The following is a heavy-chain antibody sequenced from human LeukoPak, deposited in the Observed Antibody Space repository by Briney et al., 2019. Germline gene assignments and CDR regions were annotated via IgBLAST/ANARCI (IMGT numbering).Heavy chain of an antibody. CDR3: AKGYIQLWWFDY. D-gene: IGHD2-21*01. CDR1: GFTFSTYA. J-gene: IGHJ4*02. Sequence: GGSLRLSCAASGFTFSTYAMSWARQAPGKGLQWVSLISGSGDGAHYADSVKGRFTISRDNSKNTVYLQMTNLRAEDTAVYYCAKGYIQLWWFDYWGQGTLVTVSS. CDR2: ISGSGDGA. V-gene: IGHV3-23*01.